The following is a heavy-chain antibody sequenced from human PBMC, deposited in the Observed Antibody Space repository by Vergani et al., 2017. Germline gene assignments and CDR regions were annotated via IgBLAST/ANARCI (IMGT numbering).Heavy chain of an antibody. Sequence: EVQLVESGGGLVKPGGSLRLSCAASGFTFSSYSMNWVRQAPGKGLEWVSSISSSSSYIYYADSVKGRFTISRDNAKNSLYLQMNSLRAEDTAGYYCTGDAAFPAGRLINWFDPWGQGSLVTVSS. CDR2: ISSSSSYI. J-gene: IGHJ5*02. D-gene: IGHD2-2*01. CDR3: TGDAAFPAGRLINWFDP. CDR1: GFTFSSYS. V-gene: IGHV3-21*01.